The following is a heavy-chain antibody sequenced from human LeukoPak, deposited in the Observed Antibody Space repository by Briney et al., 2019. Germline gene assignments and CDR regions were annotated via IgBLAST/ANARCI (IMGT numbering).Heavy chain of an antibody. CDR2: IYLDDSDT. CDR3: ARPNITSYYDSRGYDAFDV. D-gene: IGHD3-22*01. CDR1: GYRFNAYW. V-gene: IGHV5-51*01. Sequence: GESLKISCKGSGYRFNAYWIAWVRQMPGKGLEWTGIIYLDDSDTRYSPSFQGQVTISADKSVRTAYLQWSSLKASDTAMYYCARPNITSYYDSRGYDAFDVWGQGTMVTV. J-gene: IGHJ3*01.